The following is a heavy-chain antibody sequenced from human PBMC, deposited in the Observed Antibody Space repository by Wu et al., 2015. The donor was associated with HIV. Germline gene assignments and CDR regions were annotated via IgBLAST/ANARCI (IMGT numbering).Heavy chain of an antibody. CDR2: MNPNSGNT. J-gene: IGHJ4*02. Sequence: QVQLVQSGAEVKKPGASVKVSCKASGYTFTSYDINWVRQATGQGLEWMGWMNPNSGNTGYAQKFQGRVTMTRNTSISTAYMELSSLRSEDTAAYYCARGMHDYGDSALGYWGQGTLVTVSS. CDR1: GYTFTSYD. D-gene: IGHD4-17*01. CDR3: ARGMHDYGDSALGY. V-gene: IGHV1-8*01.